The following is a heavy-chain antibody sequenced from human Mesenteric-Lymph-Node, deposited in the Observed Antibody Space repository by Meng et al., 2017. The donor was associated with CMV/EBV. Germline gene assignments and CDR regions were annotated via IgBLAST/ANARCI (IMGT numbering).Heavy chain of an antibody. CDR2: ISGSSSYI. D-gene: IGHD3-16*01. CDR1: GFTFSAYS. V-gene: IGHV3-21*04. Sequence: GESLKISCAAPGFTFSAYSMNWVRQAPGKGLEWVSSISGSSSYIYYADSVKGRFTISRDNAKKSLYLQMNSLRAEDTAVYYCARDMGARPDGMDVWGQGTTVTVSS. J-gene: IGHJ6*02. CDR3: ARDMGARPDGMDV.